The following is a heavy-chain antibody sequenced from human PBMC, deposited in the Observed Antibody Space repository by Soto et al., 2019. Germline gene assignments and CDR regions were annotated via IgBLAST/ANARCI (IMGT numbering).Heavy chain of an antibody. Sequence: VQLVESGGGLVQPEGSLRLSCAASGFTFSSYAMHWVRQAPGKGLEWVAVISYDGSNKYYADSVKGRFTISRDNSKNTLYLQMNSLRAEDTAVYYCARDMGIAAAAYGMDVWGQGTTVTVSS. CDR3: ARDMGIAAAAYGMDV. J-gene: IGHJ6*02. CDR2: ISYDGSNK. V-gene: IGHV3-30-3*01. CDR1: GFTFSSYA. D-gene: IGHD6-13*01.